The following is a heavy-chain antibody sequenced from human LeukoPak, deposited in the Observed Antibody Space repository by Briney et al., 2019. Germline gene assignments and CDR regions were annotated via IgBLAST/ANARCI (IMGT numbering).Heavy chain of an antibody. V-gene: IGHV1-46*01. CDR3: AAYYYGSYDY. J-gene: IGHJ4*02. CDR2: INPTGGNT. CDR1: GYTFPSYF. Sequence: ASVKVSCKASGYTFPSYFMHWVRQAPGQGLEWMGIINPTGGNTNYAQKFQERVTITRDMSTSTAYMELSSLRSEDTAVYYCAAYYYGSYDYWGQGTLVTVSS. D-gene: IGHD3-10*01.